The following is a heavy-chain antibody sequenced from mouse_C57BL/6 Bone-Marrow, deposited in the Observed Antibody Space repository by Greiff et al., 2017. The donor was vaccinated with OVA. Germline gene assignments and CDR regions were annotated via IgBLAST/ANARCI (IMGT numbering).Heavy chain of an antibody. CDR2: ISDGGSYT. Sequence: EVQRVESGGGLVKPGGSLKLSCAASGFPFSSYAMSWVRQTPEKRLEWVATISDGGSYTYYPDNVKGRFTISRDNAKNNLYLQMSHLKSEDTAMYYCARGGGYWGQGTTLTVSS. CDR1: GFPFSSYA. J-gene: IGHJ2*01. CDR3: ARGGGY. V-gene: IGHV5-4*01.